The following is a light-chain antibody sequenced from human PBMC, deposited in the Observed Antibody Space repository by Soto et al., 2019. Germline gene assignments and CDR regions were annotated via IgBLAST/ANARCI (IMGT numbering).Light chain of an antibody. J-gene: IGKJ2*03. CDR2: GAS. V-gene: IGKV3-20*01. CDR1: QSVSSSY. Sequence: EIVLTQSPGTLSLSPGERATLSCRASQSVSSSYLAWYQQKPGQAPRLLIYGASSSATGILDRFSGSGSGTYITITISRLERENFAVYYCKLYGRSFGQGTKLEIK. CDR3: KLYGRS.